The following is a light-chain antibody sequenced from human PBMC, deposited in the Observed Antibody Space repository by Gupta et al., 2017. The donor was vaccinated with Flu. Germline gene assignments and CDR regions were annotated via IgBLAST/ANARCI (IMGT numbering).Light chain of an antibody. CDR2: GNS. Sequence: QSVLTQTPSVSGAPGQMVTISCTGSSSNIGAGYDVHWYQQLPGTAPKLLIYGNSNRPSGVPDRFSGSKSGTSASLAITGLQAEDEADYYCQSYDSSLSDVFGTGTKVTVL. J-gene: IGLJ1*01. CDR1: SSNIGAGYD. CDR3: QSYDSSLSDV. V-gene: IGLV1-40*01.